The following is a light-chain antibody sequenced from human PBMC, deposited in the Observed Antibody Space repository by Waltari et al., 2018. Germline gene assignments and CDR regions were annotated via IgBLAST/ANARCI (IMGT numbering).Light chain of an antibody. J-gene: IGKJ1*01. V-gene: IGKV1-8*01. CDR1: QSVSNY. CDR2: AAS. CDR3: QQYYDYQRS. Sequence: AIRMTQSPSSLSASTGDRVTITCRASQSVSNYLAWYQQKPGKAPKLLIYAASTLQRGVPLRFSGSGSGTDFTLSISCLQSEDFATYYCQQYYDYQRSFGQGTKVEIK.